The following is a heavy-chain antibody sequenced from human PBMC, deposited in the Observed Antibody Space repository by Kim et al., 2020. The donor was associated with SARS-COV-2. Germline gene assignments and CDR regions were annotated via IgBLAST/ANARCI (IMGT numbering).Heavy chain of an antibody. Sequence: GESLKISCKGSGYSFTTYWIGWVRHMSGKGLGWMGIIYPGDSETRYSPSFQGQVTISADKSISTAYLQWSSLKASDTAMYYCARGYYYDSSGYPDYWGQGTLVTVSS. D-gene: IGHD3-22*01. J-gene: IGHJ4*02. CDR3: ARGYYYDSSGYPDY. V-gene: IGHV5-51*01. CDR2: IYPGDSET. CDR1: GYSFTTYW.